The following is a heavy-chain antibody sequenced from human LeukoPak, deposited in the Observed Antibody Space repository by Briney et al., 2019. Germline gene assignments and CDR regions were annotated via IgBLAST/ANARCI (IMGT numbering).Heavy chain of an antibody. J-gene: IGHJ3*02. D-gene: IGHD3-3*01. Sequence: GGSLRLSCAASGFAVSSNYMSWVRQAPGKGLEWVSVIYSGGSTYYADSVKGRFTISRDNAKNSLYLQMNSLRAEDTAVYYCARGLGIFWSGYYEGDAFDIWGQGTMVTVSS. CDR1: GFAVSSNY. V-gene: IGHV3-66*01. CDR2: IYSGGST. CDR3: ARGLGIFWSGYYEGDAFDI.